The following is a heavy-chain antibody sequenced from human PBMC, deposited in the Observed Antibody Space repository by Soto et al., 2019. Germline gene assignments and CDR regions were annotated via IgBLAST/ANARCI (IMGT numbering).Heavy chain of an antibody. V-gene: IGHV1-69*13. CDR2: IIPIFGTA. Sequence: SVKVSCKASGGTFSSYAISWVRQAPGQGLEWMGGIIPIFGTANYAQKFQGRVTITADESTSTAYMELSSLRSEDTAVYYCARVGAADPGSGFDYWGQGTLVTVSS. CDR3: ARVGAADPGSGFDY. CDR1: GGTFSSYA. J-gene: IGHJ4*02. D-gene: IGHD6-13*01.